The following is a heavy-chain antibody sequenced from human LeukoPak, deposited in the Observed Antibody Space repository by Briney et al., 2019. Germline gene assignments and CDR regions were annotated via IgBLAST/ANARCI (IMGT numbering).Heavy chain of an antibody. CDR3: ARAPSEIGGYYPEYFRH. D-gene: IGHD3-22*01. CDR2: IKSDGST. CDR1: GFTFSSYW. J-gene: IGHJ1*01. V-gene: IGHV3-74*01. Sequence: GGSLRLSCVAPGFTFSSYWMHWVRQAPGKGLVWVSRIKSDGSTNYADSVKGRFTISRDNAKNTVSLQMNSLRAEDTGVYFCARAPSEIGGYYPEYFRHWGQGTLVTVSS.